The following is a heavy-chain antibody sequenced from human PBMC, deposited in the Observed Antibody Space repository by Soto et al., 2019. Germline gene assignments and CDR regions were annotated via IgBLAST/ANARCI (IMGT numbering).Heavy chain of an antibody. Sequence: EVQLLESGGSLVHPGGSLRLSCAASGFSFSYFAMSWVRQAPGKGLEWVAAISGSGGNTYYADSVKGRFTISRDNSKNTLFLQMNSLRDEDTAVYYCAKDRGGSGWSTLDHWGQGTLVTVCS. J-gene: IGHJ4*02. CDR2: ISGSGGNT. V-gene: IGHV3-23*01. CDR1: GFSFSYFA. CDR3: AKDRGGSGWSTLDH. D-gene: IGHD6-19*01.